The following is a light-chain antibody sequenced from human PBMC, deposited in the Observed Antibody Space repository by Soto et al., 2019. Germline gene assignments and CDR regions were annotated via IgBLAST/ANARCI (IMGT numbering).Light chain of an antibody. Sequence: DVQMTQSPSSLSASVGDRFTITCLASLPISNYLAWYQQKPGKIPNLLIYAASTLQAGVPSRFSGSGSETHFTLTITSLQPEDFATYFCQQTYSAPPWTFGPGTKVDIK. CDR2: AAS. J-gene: IGKJ1*01. CDR1: LPISNY. CDR3: QQTYSAPPWT. V-gene: IGKV1-27*01.